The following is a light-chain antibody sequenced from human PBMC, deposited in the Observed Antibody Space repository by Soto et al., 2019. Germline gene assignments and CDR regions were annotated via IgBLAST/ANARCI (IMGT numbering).Light chain of an antibody. V-gene: IGKV3-11*01. J-gene: IGKJ5*01. CDR2: DAS. CDR1: QSVSSY. CDR3: QQRSNRIT. Sequence: IVLTQSPATLSLSPGERATLSCRASQSVSSYLAWYQQKPGQAPRLLIYDASNRATGIPARFSGSGSGTDFTLTISSLEPEDFAVYYCQQRSNRITCGQGTRLEL.